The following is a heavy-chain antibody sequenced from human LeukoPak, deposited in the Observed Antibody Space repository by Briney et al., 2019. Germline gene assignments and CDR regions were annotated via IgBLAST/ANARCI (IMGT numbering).Heavy chain of an antibody. J-gene: IGHJ4*02. Sequence: PGGSLRLSCAASGFTFSSYAMSWVRQAPGEGLEWVSAISGSGGRRYYADSVKGRVTISRDDPKNTLYLQMNTIRAKETPKYFGARLLTGGIAAASSFDYWGQGTLVTVSS. CDR1: GFTFSSYA. CDR3: ARLLTGGIAAASSFDY. CDR2: ISGSGGRR. D-gene: IGHD6-13*01. V-gene: IGHV3-23*01.